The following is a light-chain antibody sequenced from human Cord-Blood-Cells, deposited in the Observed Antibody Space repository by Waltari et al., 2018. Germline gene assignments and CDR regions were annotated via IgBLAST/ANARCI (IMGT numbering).Light chain of an antibody. CDR3: QQYNSYSPLT. V-gene: IGKV1-5*03. J-gene: IGKJ4*01. CDR2: RAS. CDR1: QSISSW. Sequence: DIQMTQPPSTLPASVGGRVTLTRRARQSISSWLAWYQQKPGKAPKLLIYRASSLESGVPSRFSDSGSGTEFTLTISSLQPDDFATYYCQQYNSYSPLTFGGGTKVEIK.